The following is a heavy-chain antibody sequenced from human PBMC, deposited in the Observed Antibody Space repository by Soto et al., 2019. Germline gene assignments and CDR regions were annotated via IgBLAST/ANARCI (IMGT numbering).Heavy chain of an antibody. CDR3: AKSRGGTANGLDV. CDR2: ISWKSASI. Sequence: EVQLVESGGDLVQPGRSLRLSCAASGFSFGDYAMHWVRQAPGKGLEWVSGISWKSASIGYADSVKGRFTISRDNAKNSLYLHMNSLSAEDTALYHCAKSRGGTANGLDVWGEGTTVTVSS. J-gene: IGHJ6*04. V-gene: IGHV3-9*01. CDR1: GFSFGDYA. D-gene: IGHD2-15*01.